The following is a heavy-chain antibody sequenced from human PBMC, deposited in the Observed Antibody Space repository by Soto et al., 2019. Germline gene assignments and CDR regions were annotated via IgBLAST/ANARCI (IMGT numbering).Heavy chain of an antibody. Sequence: SETLSLTCAVYGGSFSGYYWSWIRQPPGKGLEWIGEINHSGSTNYNPSLKSRVTISVDTSKNQFSLRLSSVTAADTAVYYCARGGSGTQAGYSSSWRYYYYYGMDVWGQGTTVTVSS. D-gene: IGHD6-13*01. CDR2: INHSGST. J-gene: IGHJ6*02. V-gene: IGHV4-34*01. CDR1: GGSFSGYY. CDR3: ARGGSGTQAGYSSSWRYYYYYGMDV.